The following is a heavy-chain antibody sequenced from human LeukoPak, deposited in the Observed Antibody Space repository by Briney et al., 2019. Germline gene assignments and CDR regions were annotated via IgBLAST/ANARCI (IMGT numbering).Heavy chain of an antibody. CDR1: GGSISSGSYY. Sequence: PSQTLSLTCTVSGGSISSGSYYWNWIRQPAGKRLEWIGRIFTSGNTNYNPSVKSRVTISVDTSKNQFSLKLSSVTAADTAVYYCARGGRYGDYYYYYYMDVWGKGTTVTVSS. D-gene: IGHD4-17*01. CDR3: ARGGRYGDYYYYYYMDV. J-gene: IGHJ6*03. V-gene: IGHV4-61*02. CDR2: IFTSGNT.